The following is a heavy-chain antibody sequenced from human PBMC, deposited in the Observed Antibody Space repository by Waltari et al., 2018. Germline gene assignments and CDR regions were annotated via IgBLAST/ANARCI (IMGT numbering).Heavy chain of an antibody. V-gene: IGHV3-21*01. D-gene: IGHD3-10*01. CDR3: ARDTYGSGSTFDY. CDR2: ISSSSSYI. Sequence: EVQLVESGGGLVKPGGSLRLSCAASGFPFSSYSMHWVRQAPGKGLEWVSSISSSSSYIYYADSVKGRFTISRDNAKNSLYLQMNSLRAEDTAVYYCARDTYGSGSTFDYWGQGTLVTVSS. J-gene: IGHJ4*02. CDR1: GFPFSSYS.